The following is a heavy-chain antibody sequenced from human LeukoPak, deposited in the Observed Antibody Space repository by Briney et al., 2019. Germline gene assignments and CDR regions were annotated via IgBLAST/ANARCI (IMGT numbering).Heavy chain of an antibody. D-gene: IGHD6-13*01. CDR2: INPNSGGT. V-gene: IGHV1-2*02. CDR1: GYTFTGYY. CDR3: ARDQTFSWMPDY. J-gene: IGHJ4*02. Sequence: ASVKVSCKASGYTFTGYYMHWVRQAPAQGVEWMGWINPNSGGTKYAQNFQGRVTMTRDTSISTAYMELSRLRSDDTAVYYCARDQTFSWMPDYWGEGTLVTVSS.